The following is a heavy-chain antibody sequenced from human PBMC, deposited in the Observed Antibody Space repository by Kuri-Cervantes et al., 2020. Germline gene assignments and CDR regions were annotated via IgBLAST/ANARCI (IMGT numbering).Heavy chain of an antibody. J-gene: IGHJ1*01. V-gene: IGHV4-34*01. CDR3: AGGRPVASGATSNYFQH. CDR1: AGSFSAYY. CDR2: INHSGNS. Sequence: SETLSLTCVVDAGSFSAYYWSWIRQPPGEGLEWIGEINHSGNSNYNPSLKSRVTISVDTSKNQFSLKLSSVTAADTAVYYCAGGRPVASGATSNYFQHWGQGTLVTVSS. D-gene: IGHD4-11*01.